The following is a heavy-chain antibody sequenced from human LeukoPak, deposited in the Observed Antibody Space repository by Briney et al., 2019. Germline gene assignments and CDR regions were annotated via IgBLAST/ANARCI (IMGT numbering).Heavy chain of an antibody. CDR1: GFTFSNYI. CDR2: ISTSSSTI. J-gene: IGHJ6*02. V-gene: IGHV3-48*02. Sequence: GGSLTLSCAASGFTFSNYIMNWVRQPPGKGLEWVSYISTSSSTIKCADSVKGRFTVSRDNAKNSMYLQMNSLRDEDTAVYHCARSRLDVWGQGTPVTVSS. CDR3: ARSRLDV.